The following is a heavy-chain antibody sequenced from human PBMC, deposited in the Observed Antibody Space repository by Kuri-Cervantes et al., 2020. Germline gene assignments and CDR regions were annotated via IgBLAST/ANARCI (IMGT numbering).Heavy chain of an antibody. V-gene: IGHV4-61*02. D-gene: IGHD3-10*01. CDR2: IYTSGST. J-gene: IGHJ4*02. CDR3: ARRSMVRGVDY. Sequence: SETLSLTCTVSGGSIVSGSYYWSWIRQPAGKGLEWIGRIYTSGSTNYNPSLKSRVTISVDTSKNQFSLKLSSVTAADTAVYYCARRSMVRGVDYWGQGTLVTVSS. CDR1: GGSIVSGSYY.